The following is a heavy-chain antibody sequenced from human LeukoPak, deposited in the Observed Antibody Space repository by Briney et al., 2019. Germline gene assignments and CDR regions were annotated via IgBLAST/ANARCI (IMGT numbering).Heavy chain of an antibody. CDR3: ARHSSSQWLVRNWFDP. V-gene: IGHV4-39*01. CDR1: GGSISSSSYY. CDR2: IYYSGST. Sequence: SETLSLTRTVSGGSISSSSYYWGWIRQPPGKGLEWIGSIYYSGSTYYNPSLKSRVTISVDTSKNQFSLKLSSVTAADTAVYYCARHSSSQWLVRNWFDPWGQGTLVTVSS. D-gene: IGHD6-19*01. J-gene: IGHJ5*02.